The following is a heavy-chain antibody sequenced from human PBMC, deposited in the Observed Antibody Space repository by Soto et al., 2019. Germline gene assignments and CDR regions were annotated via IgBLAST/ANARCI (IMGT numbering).Heavy chain of an antibody. CDR1: GGSISDYQ. Sequence: QVQLQESGPGLVKPSETLSLTCSISGGSISDYQWNWIRQPPGKGLEWIGYTYYSGRTNYNPSLKSRLTRSLDTSTRQFSLRLRSVTAADTAVYYCARMRGLGEISPYLDYWGQGALVTVSS. V-gene: IGHV4-59*01. CDR3: ARMRGLGEISPYLDY. CDR2: TYYSGRT. J-gene: IGHJ4*02. D-gene: IGHD3-16*01.